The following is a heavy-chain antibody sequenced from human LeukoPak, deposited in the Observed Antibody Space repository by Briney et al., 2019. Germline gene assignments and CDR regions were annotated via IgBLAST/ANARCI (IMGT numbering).Heavy chain of an antibody. D-gene: IGHD4-11*01. Sequence: GGSLRLSCAASGFTFSSYGMHWVRQAPGKGLEWVAFIRSDGSNKYYADSVKGRFTTSRDNSKNTLYLQMNSLRAEDTAMFYCASHYKTTGSNPQPDYWGQGTLVTVSS. CDR2: IRSDGSNK. CDR3: ASHYKTTGSNPQPDY. V-gene: IGHV3-30*02. CDR1: GFTFSSYG. J-gene: IGHJ4*02.